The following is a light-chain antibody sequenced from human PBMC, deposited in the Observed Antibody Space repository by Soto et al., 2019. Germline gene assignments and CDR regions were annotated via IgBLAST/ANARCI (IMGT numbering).Light chain of an antibody. V-gene: IGLV2-8*01. CDR3: SSYAGINNLV. CDR2: EVS. J-gene: IGLJ2*01. CDR1: SSDVGGYNS. Sequence: QSALTQPPSASGSPGQSVTISCTGTSSDVGGYNSVSWYQQHPDKAPKLMIYEVSKRPSGVPDRFSGSKSGNTASLTVSGLQAEDEADYYCSSYAGINNLVFGGGTKLTVL.